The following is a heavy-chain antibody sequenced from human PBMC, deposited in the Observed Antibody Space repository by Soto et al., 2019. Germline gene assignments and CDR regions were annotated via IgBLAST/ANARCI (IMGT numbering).Heavy chain of an antibody. CDR1: GFTFSTSA. Sequence: GGSLRLSCAASGFTFSTSAMTWVRQAPGKGLEWVSSISGSGGSTYYADSVKGRFTISRDNSKNTLYLQMNSLRAEDTAVYYCAKGSNDPDYYYYYHMDVWGKGTTVTVSS. J-gene: IGHJ6*03. CDR3: AKGSNDPDYYYYYHMDV. D-gene: IGHD1-1*01. V-gene: IGHV3-23*01. CDR2: ISGSGGST.